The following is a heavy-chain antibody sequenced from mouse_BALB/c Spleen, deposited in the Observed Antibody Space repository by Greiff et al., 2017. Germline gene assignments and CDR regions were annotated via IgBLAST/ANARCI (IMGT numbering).Heavy chain of an antibody. CDR2: ISSGGSYT. J-gene: IGHJ1*01. Sequence: EVQGVESGGGLVKPGGSLKLSCAASGFTFSSYAMSWVRQSPEKRLEWVAEISSGGSYTYYPDTVTGRFTISRDNAKNTLYLEMSSLRSEDTAMYYCARRTVVADWYFDVWGAGTTVTVSS. CDR1: GFTFSSYA. D-gene: IGHD1-1*01. V-gene: IGHV5-9-4*01. CDR3: ARRTVVADWYFDV.